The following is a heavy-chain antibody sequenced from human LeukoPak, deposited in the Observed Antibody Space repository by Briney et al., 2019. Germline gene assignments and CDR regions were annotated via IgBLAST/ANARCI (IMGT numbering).Heavy chain of an antibody. Sequence: SQTLSLTCAISGDSVSSNSAAWNWIRQSPSRGLEWLGRTYYRSKWYNDYVVSVKSRITINPDTSKNQFSLQLTSVTPEDTAVYYCARSEPGYSSSWETYAFDIWGQGTMVTVSS. CDR1: GDSVSSNSAA. CDR3: ARSEPGYSSSWETYAFDI. V-gene: IGHV6-1*01. D-gene: IGHD6-13*01. CDR2: TYYRSKWYN. J-gene: IGHJ3*02.